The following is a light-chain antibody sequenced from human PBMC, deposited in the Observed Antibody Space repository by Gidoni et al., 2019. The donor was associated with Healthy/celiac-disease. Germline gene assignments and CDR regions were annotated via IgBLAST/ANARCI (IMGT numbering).Light chain of an antibody. CDR1: KSVSSY. CDR3: QQRSNWPPLT. V-gene: IGKV3-11*01. J-gene: IGKJ4*01. Sequence: EIVLTQAPATLSLSPGERATLACRASKSVSSYLAWYQQKPAQAPRLLIYDASNRATGIPARFSGSGSVTDFTLTISSLEPEDFAVYYCQQRSNWPPLTFGGGTKVEIK. CDR2: DAS.